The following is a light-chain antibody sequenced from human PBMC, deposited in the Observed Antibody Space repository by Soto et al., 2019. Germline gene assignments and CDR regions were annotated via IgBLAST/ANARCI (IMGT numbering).Light chain of an antibody. Sequence: DHQMTQSPSPLSASFGDRVTISCRANQSIRNHLNWYQQKPGKAPNLLIYAASSLQSGVPSRSSGSGSGTDFTLTISSLQPEDVETYYCQQSYSNPITCSQGTRLEIK. CDR3: QQSYSNPIT. J-gene: IGKJ5*01. CDR1: QSIRNH. CDR2: AAS. V-gene: IGKV1-39*01.